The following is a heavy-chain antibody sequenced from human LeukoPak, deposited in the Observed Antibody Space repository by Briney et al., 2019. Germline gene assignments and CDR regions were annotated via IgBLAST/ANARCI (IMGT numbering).Heavy chain of an antibody. CDR1: GGTFSSYT. Sequence: SVKVSCKASGGTFSSYTISRVRQAPGQGLEWMGRIIPILGIANYAQKFQGRVTITADKSTSTAYMELSSLRSEDTAVYYCAKAGRVAGSIWDDYWGQGTLVTVSS. J-gene: IGHJ4*02. CDR3: AKAGRVAGSIWDDY. D-gene: IGHD2-15*01. V-gene: IGHV1-69*02. CDR2: IIPILGIA.